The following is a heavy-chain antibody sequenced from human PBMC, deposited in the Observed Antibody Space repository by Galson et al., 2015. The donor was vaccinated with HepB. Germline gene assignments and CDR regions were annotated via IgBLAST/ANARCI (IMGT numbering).Heavy chain of an antibody. CDR2: ISYDGSNK. CDR3: AKGGDYGGNFDY. V-gene: IGHV3-30*18. D-gene: IGHD4-23*01. CDR1: GFTFSSYG. J-gene: IGHJ4*02. Sequence: SLRLSCAASGFTFSSYGMHWVRQAPGKGLEWVAVISYDGSNKYYADSVKGRFTISRDNSKNTLYLQMNSLRAEDTAVYYCAKGGDYGGNFDYWGQGTLVTVSS.